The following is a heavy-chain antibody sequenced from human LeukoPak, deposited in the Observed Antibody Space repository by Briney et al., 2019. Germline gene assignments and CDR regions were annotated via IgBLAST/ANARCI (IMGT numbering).Heavy chain of an antibody. Sequence: SETLSLTCAVYGGSFSGYYWSWIRQPPGKGLEWIGEINHRGSTNYNPSLKSRVTISVDTSKNQFSLKLSSVTAADTAVYYCARRVLYSSSFDYWGQGTLVTVSS. D-gene: IGHD6-13*01. J-gene: IGHJ4*02. V-gene: IGHV4-34*01. CDR3: ARRVLYSSSFDY. CDR1: GGSFSGYY. CDR2: INHRGST.